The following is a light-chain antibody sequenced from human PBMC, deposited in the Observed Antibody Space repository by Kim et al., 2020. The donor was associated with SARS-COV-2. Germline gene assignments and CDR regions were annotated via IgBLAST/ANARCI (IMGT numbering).Light chain of an antibody. V-gene: IGLV2-8*01. Sequence: GQSVTISCAVPSSDIGAYYFVSWYQQPPGKAPKLMIYEVNKRPSGVPDRFSGSKSGNTASLTISGLQSEYEGYYHCSSYAGGNTGVFGTGTKVTVL. CDR2: EVN. CDR3: SSYAGGNTGV. CDR1: SSDIGAYYF. J-gene: IGLJ1*01.